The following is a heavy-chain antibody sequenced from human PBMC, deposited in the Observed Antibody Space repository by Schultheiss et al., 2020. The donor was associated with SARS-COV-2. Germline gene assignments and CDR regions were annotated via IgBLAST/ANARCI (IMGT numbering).Heavy chain of an antibody. CDR3: ARDSSSWPYYFDY. V-gene: IGHV4-61*08. J-gene: IGHJ4*02. CDR2: IYYSGST. D-gene: IGHD6-13*01. CDR1: GGSISSGGYY. Sequence: SETLSLTCTVSGGSISSGGYYWSWIRQHPGKGLEWIGYIYYSGSTNYNPSLKSRVTISVDTSKNQFSLKLSSVTAADTAVYYCARDSSSWPYYFDYWGQGTLVTVSS.